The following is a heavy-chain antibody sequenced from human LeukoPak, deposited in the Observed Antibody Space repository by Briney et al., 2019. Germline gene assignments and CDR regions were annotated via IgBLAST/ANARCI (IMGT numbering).Heavy chain of an antibody. CDR2: IYPGDSDT. Sequence: GESLKISCKGSGYSFTSYWIGWVRQMPGKGLEWMGIIYPGDSDTRYSPSFQGQVTISADKSISTAYLQWSSLKASGTAMYYCARRDYYGSGSYYVLDYWGQGTLVTVSS. D-gene: IGHD3-10*01. V-gene: IGHV5-51*01. J-gene: IGHJ4*02. CDR1: GYSFTSYW. CDR3: ARRDYYGSGSYYVLDY.